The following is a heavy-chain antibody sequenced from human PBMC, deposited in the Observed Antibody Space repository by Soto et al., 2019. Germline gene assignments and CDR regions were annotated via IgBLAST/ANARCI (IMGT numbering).Heavy chain of an antibody. CDR2: IYHSGST. D-gene: IGHD2-2*01. V-gene: IGHV4-4*02. CDR1: GGSISSSNW. J-gene: IGHJ6*02. CDR3: ARVSWGIVVVPAAKGTQRRYYYYYGMDV. Sequence: PSETLSLTCAVSGGSISSSNWWSWVRQPPGKGLEWIGEIYHSGSTNYNPSLKSRVTISVDKSKNQFSLKLSSVAAADTAVYYCARVSWGIVVVPAAKGTQRRYYYYYGMDVWGQGTTVTVYS.